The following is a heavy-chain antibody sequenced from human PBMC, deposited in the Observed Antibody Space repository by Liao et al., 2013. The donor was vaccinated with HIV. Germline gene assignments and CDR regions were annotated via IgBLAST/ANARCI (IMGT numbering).Heavy chain of an antibody. Sequence: QVHLQESGPGLVKPSETLSLTCTVSGASITSYYWSWIRQPAGKRLEWIGRIYTSGSTNYNPSLKSRVTMSVDTSKNQFSLKLTSVTAADTAVYYCARGYRYDFRFYFFDSWGQGTLVTVSS. D-gene: IGHD3-3*01. CDR1: GASITSYY. J-gene: IGHJ4*02. V-gene: IGHV4-4*07. CDR2: IYTSGST. CDR3: ARGYRYDFRFYFFDS.